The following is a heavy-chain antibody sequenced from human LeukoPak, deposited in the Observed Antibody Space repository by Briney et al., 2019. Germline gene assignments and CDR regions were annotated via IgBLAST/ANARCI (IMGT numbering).Heavy chain of an antibody. V-gene: IGHV4-34*01. CDR3: ARPDRWAYDWYFDL. CDR2: INRSGST. Sequence: GSLRLSCAASGFTFSSYGMSWVRQSPGKGLEWIGEINRSGSTNYNPSLKSRVTISIDTSKNQFSLKLTSVTAADTAVYYCARPDRWAYDWYFDLWGRGTLVTVSS. D-gene: IGHD3-16*02. CDR1: GFTFSSYG. J-gene: IGHJ2*01.